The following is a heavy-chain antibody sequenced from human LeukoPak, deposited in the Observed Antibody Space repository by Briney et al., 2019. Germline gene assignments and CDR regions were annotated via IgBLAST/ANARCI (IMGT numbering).Heavy chain of an antibody. CDR1: GYSFTDYS. CDR2: INPKSGGT. D-gene: IGHD6-13*01. Sequence: ASVKVSCKASGYSFTDYSLHWVRQAPGQGLEWMGWINPKSGGTNNAQKFQGRVTMTRDTSISTAYMELSRLNSDDTAVYYCAREGSIAAALDYWGQGSLVTVSS. J-gene: IGHJ4*02. CDR3: AREGSIAAALDY. V-gene: IGHV1-2*02.